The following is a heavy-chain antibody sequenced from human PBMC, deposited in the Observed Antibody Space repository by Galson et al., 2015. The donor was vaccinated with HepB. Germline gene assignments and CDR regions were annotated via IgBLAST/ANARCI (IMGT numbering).Heavy chain of an antibody. CDR2: ISYDGSNK. CDR3: ARDPSSENYYDSSGYLDY. D-gene: IGHD3-22*01. CDR1: GFTFSSYA. Sequence: SLRLSCAASGFTFSSYAMHWVRQAPGKGLEWVAVISYDGSNKYYADSVKGRFTISRDNSKNTLYLQMNSLRAEDTAVYYCARDPSSENYYDSSGYLDYWGQGTLVTVSS. J-gene: IGHJ4*02. V-gene: IGHV3-30-3*01.